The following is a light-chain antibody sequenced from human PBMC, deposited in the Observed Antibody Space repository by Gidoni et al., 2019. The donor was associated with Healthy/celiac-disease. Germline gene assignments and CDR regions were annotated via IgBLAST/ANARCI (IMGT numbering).Light chain of an antibody. CDR1: QGSSCY. V-gene: IGKV1-9*01. Sequence: DIQLTQSPSFLSASVGARVTITCRARQGSSCYLAWYQQQPGKAPKLLLYAASTLQRGVPSRFSGSGSGTEFTLTISSLQTEDVATYYCQQLNSYPRITFGQGTRLEIK. J-gene: IGKJ5*01. CDR3: QQLNSYPRIT. CDR2: AAS.